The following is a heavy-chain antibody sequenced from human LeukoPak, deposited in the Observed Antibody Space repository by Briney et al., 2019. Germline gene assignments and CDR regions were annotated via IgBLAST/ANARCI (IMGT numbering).Heavy chain of an antibody. V-gene: IGHV3-48*01. CDR3: AKPLGYCSSTSCYPLGY. CDR1: GFTFSSYS. J-gene: IGHJ4*02. D-gene: IGHD2-2*01. CDR2: ISSSSSTI. Sequence: GGSLRLSCAASGFTFSSYSMNWVRQAPGKGLEWGSYISSSSSTIYYADSVKGRFTISRDNSKNTLYLQMNSLRAEDTAVYYCAKPLGYCSSTSCYPLGYWGQGTLVTVSS.